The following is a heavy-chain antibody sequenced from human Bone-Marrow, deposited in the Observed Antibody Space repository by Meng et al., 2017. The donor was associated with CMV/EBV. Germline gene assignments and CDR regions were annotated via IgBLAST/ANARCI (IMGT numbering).Heavy chain of an antibody. V-gene: IGHV1-2*02. J-gene: IGHJ6*02. CDR1: GYTFTGYY. D-gene: IGHD4-17*01. CDR2: INPNSGGT. CDR3: ARGNYGDYIGTFYYNMDV. Sequence: ASVKVSCKASGYTFTGYYMHWVRQAPGQGLEWMGWINPNSGGTNYAQKFQGRVTITRDTSASTAYMELSSLRSEDMAVYYCARGNYGDYIGTFYYNMDVWGQGTTVTVSS.